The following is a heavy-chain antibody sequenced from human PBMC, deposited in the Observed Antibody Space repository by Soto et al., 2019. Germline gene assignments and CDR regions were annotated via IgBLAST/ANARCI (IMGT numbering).Heavy chain of an antibody. V-gene: IGHV3-23*01. CDR3: AKSTPEGSMITFGGATN. D-gene: IGHD3-16*01. CDR1: GFTFSSYA. J-gene: IGHJ4*02. Sequence: GGSLRLSCAASGFTFSSYAMSWVRQAPGKGLEWVSAISGSGGSTYYADSVKGRFTISRDNSKNTLYLQMNSLRAEDTAVYYCAKSTPEGSMITFGGATNWGQGTLVTVSS. CDR2: ISGSGGST.